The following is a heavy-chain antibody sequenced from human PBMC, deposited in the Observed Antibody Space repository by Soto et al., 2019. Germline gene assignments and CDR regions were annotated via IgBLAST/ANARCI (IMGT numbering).Heavy chain of an antibody. CDR1: GFTFSTYA. CDR3: AKGSLGYWSGGICYFFDF. D-gene: IGHD2-15*01. V-gene: IGHV3-23*01. Sequence: EVQLLESGGGLVQPGGSLRLSCAASGFTFSTYAMSWVRQAPGKGLEWVSAISGGRSGTYYADSVWGRFTLSRDDSANTLYLQNNSLRAEDTAIYCGAKGSLGYWSGGICYFFDFWGQGTLVTVSS. CDR2: ISGGRSGT. J-gene: IGHJ4*02.